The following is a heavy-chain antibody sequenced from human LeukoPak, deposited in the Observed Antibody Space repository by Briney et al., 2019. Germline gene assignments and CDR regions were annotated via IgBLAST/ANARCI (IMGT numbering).Heavy chain of an antibody. CDR1: GYTFTGYY. V-gene: IGHV1-2*02. CDR2: INPNSGGT. CDR3: ARLRAYYYYMDV. J-gene: IGHJ6*03. Sequence: ASVKVSCKASGYTFTGYYMHWVRQAPGQGLEWMGWINPNSGGTSYAQKFQGRVTMTRDTSISTAYMELSRLRSDDTAVYYCARLRAYYYYMDVWGKGTTVTASS.